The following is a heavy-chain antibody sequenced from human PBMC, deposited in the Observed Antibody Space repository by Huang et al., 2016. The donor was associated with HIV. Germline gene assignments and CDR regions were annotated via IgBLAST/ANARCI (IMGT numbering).Heavy chain of an antibody. Sequence: QVQLVQSRAEVKKPGASVKVSCKVSAYTLTELSIPWVRQPPGKGREWMGGFDPEIGETIDAQKSQGRVTMTKDTSTETAFMELSGLRPEDTAVYYCATGFDVFFDFWGQGTLVTVSS. J-gene: IGHJ4*02. CDR2: FDPEIGET. D-gene: IGHD3-9*01. CDR3: ATGFDVFFDF. V-gene: IGHV1-24*01. CDR1: AYTLTELS.